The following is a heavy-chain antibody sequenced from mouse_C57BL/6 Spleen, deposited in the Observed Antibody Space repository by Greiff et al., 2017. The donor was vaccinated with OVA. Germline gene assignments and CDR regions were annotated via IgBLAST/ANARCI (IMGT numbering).Heavy chain of an antibody. V-gene: IGHV14-4*01. Sequence: EVQLQQSGAELVRPGASVKLSCTASGFNIKDDYMHWVKQRPEQGLEWIGWIDPENGDTEYASKFQGKATITADTYSNTAYLQLSSLTSEDTAVYYCTSGYYGSSYAYWGQGTLVTVSA. D-gene: IGHD1-1*01. CDR2: IDPENGDT. J-gene: IGHJ3*01. CDR1: GFNIKDDY. CDR3: TSGYYGSSYAY.